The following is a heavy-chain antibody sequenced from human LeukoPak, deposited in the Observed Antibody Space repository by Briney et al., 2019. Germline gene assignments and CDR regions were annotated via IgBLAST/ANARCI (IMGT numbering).Heavy chain of an antibody. CDR1: GYTFTGYY. CDR2: INPNSGGT. V-gene: IGHV1-2*02. D-gene: IGHD4-17*01. Sequence: ASVKVSCKASGYTFTGYYMHWVRQAPGQGLGWMGWINPNSGGTKYAQKFQGRVTMTRDTSINTAYMELSRLRSDDTAVYYCARDGDDGDYDFDYWGQGTLVTVSS. CDR3: ARDGDDGDYDFDY. J-gene: IGHJ4*02.